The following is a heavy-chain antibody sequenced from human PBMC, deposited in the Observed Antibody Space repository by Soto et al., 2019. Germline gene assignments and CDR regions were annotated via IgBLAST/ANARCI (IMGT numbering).Heavy chain of an antibody. D-gene: IGHD2-2*01. J-gene: IGHJ5*02. CDR3: ARFLGYCSSTSCYARKNWFDP. Sequence: SETLSLTCAVYGGSFSGYYWSWIRQPPGKGLEWIGEINHSGSTNYNPSLKSRVTISVDTSKNQFSLKLSSVTAADTAVYYCARFLGYCSSTSCYARKNWFDPWGQGTLVTVSS. CDR1: GGSFSGYY. V-gene: IGHV4-34*01. CDR2: INHSGST.